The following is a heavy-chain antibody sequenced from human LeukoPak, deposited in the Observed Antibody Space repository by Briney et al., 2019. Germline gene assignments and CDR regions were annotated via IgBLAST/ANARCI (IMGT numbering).Heavy chain of an antibody. D-gene: IGHD5/OR15-5a*01. CDR3: AREVSPSDHYYYYGVDV. CDR2: AYYNGRA. V-gene: IGHV4-59*01. J-gene: IGHJ6*02. CDR1: GVSITSNY. Sequence: SETLALTCTVSGVSITSNYRSWIRQPPGKGLEWIGYAYYNGRANYNPSLKSRVTISVDTSKNQFSLNLCSVTAADTAVYYCAREVSPSDHYYYYGVDVWGQGTLVTVSS.